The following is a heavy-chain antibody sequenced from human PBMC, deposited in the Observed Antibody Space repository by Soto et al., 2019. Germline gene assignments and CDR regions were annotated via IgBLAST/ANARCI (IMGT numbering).Heavy chain of an antibody. Sequence: LGESLKISCKGSGYTFTNYWIGWVRQMPGKGLEWMGIIYPGDSDTKYNPSFQGQVTVSADKSITTTYLQWSGLKASDTAIYYCAASIFYYGMDVWGQGTTVTVSS. CDR1: GYTFTNYW. CDR3: AASIFYYGMDV. CDR2: IYPGDSDT. V-gene: IGHV5-51*01. J-gene: IGHJ6*02.